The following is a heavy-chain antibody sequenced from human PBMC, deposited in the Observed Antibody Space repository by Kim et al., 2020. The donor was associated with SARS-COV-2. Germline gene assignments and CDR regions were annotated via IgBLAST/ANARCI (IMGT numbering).Heavy chain of an antibody. CDR2: IYTSGST. CDR1: GGSISSGSYY. J-gene: IGHJ5*02. V-gene: IGHV4-61*02. Sequence: SETLSLTCTVSGGSISSGSYYWSWIRQPAGKGLEWIGRIYTSGSTNYNPSLKSRVTISVDTSKNQFSLKLSSVTAADTAVYYCARGVVVITTGWFDPWGQGTLVTVSS. CDR3: ARGVVVITTGWFDP. D-gene: IGHD3-22*01.